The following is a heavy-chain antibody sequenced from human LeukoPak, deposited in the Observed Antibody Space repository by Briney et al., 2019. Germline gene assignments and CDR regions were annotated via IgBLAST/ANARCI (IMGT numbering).Heavy chain of an antibody. J-gene: IGHJ6*03. Sequence: SETLSLTCSVSGGSISSYYWSWLRQPPGKGLEWIGYIYYSGSTNYNPSLKSRVTISVDTSKNQFSLKLSSVTAADTAVYYCARDRCSGGRCYSLSVGYMDVWGKGTTVTVSS. D-gene: IGHD2-15*01. CDR3: ARDRCSGGRCYSLSVGYMDV. V-gene: IGHV4-59*01. CDR2: IYYSGST. CDR1: GGSISSYY.